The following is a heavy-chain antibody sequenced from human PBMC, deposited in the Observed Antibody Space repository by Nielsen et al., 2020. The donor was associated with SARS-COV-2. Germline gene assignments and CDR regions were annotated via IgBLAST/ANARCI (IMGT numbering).Heavy chain of an antibody. CDR1: GFSVSSHD. V-gene: IGHV3-53*01. J-gene: IGHJ4*02. Sequence: GGSLRLSCAASGFSVSSHDMNWVRQAPGKGLQWVSLIYSDGSTKYADSVKGRFTISRDNSRNTVYLQMNSLRPEDMAVYYCAREFALRDTAYFDYWGQGTLVTVSS. CDR3: AREFALRDTAYFDY. D-gene: IGHD5-18*01. CDR2: IYSDGST.